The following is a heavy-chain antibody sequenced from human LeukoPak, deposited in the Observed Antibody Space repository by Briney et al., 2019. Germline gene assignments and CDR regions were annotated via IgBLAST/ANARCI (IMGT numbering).Heavy chain of an antibody. CDR1: GGSISSGGYS. Sequence: PSETLSLTCAVSGGSISSGGYSWSWIRQPLGKGLEWIGYIYHSGSTNYNPSLKSRVTISVDTSKNQFSLKLNSVTAADTAVYYCARVSYDIQYGMGVWGQGTTVTVSS. CDR3: ARVSYDIQYGMGV. D-gene: IGHD3-9*01. V-gene: IGHV4-30-2*01. J-gene: IGHJ6*02. CDR2: IYHSGST.